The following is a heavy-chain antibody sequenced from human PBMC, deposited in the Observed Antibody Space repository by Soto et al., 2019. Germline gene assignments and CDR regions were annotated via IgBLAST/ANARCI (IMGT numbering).Heavy chain of an antibody. D-gene: IGHD3-10*01. V-gene: IGHV1-69*02. Sequence: SVKVACKASGGTFSSYTISWVRQAPGQGLEWMGRIIPILGIANYAQKFQGRVTITADKSTSTAYMELSSLRSEDTAVYYCARGYYYGSESYYGEFDYWGQGTLLTVSS. J-gene: IGHJ4*02. CDR1: GGTFSSYT. CDR3: ARGYYYGSESYYGEFDY. CDR2: IIPILGIA.